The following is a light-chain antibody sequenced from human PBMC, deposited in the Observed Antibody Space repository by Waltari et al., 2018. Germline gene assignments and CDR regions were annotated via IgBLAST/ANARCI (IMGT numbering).Light chain of an antibody. V-gene: IGKV1-5*01. CDR3: QQYVSRST. CDR2: DAS. CDR1: QSVYTK. Sequence: DIQMTQSPSTLSASVGDRVIIPCRASQSVYTKLAWYQQKPGKAPKVLIYDASSLEGGVPSRFSGSGSETEFTLTINSLQPEDFATYYCQQYVSRSTFGQGTKVEIK. J-gene: IGKJ1*01.